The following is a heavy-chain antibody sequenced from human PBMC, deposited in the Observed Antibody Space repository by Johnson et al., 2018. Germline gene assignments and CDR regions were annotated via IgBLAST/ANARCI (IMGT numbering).Heavy chain of an antibody. CDR3: ARAKTIFGGFIYGAFDI. D-gene: IGHD3-3*01. CDR2: ISSSGSTI. J-gene: IGHJ3*02. V-gene: IGHV3-11*04. Sequence: QVQLVQSGGGLVKPGGSLRLSCAASGFTFSDYYMSWIRQAPGKGLEWVSYISSSGSTIYYADSVKGRFTISRDNAKNSLYLQRNRLRAEDTAVYYCARAKTIFGGFIYGAFDIWGQGTMVTVSS. CDR1: GFTFSDYY.